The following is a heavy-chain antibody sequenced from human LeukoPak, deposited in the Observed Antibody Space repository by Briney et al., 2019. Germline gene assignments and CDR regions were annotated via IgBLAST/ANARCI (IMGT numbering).Heavy chain of an antibody. D-gene: IGHD4/OR15-4a*01. J-gene: IGHJ4*02. CDR3: AATIKRDYGDTNLDY. Sequence: SEALSLTCSVPGDSISSYFWSWIRQPPGKGLEWIGYMHNGRYFNYNPSLKSRVTISGDTSKNQLSLKLTSVTAADTAVYYCAATIKRDYGDTNLDYWGQGTLVTVSS. CDR2: MHNGRYF. V-gene: IGHV4-59*01. CDR1: GDSISSYF.